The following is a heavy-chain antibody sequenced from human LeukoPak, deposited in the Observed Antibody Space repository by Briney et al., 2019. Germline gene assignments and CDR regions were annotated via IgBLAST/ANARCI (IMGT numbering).Heavy chain of an antibody. V-gene: IGHV4-4*07. CDR2: IYTSGST. CDR3: AREGLLWLGELVFYYYYYMDV. D-gene: IGHD3-10*01. CDR1: GGSFSGYY. J-gene: IGHJ6*03. Sequence: PSETLSLTCAVYGGSFSGYYWSWIRQPAGKGLEWIGRIYTSGSTNYNPSLKSRVTMSVDTSKNQFSLKLSSVTAADTAVYYCAREGLLWLGELVFYYYYYMDVWGKGATVTISS.